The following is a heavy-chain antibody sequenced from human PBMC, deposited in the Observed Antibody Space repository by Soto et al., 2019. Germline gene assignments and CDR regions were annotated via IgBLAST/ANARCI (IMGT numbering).Heavy chain of an antibody. J-gene: IGHJ4*02. D-gene: IGHD6-19*01. CDR2: XXXSXSX. V-gene: IGHV4-34*01. CDR1: GGSFSGYY. Sequence: SETLSLTCAVYGGSFSGYYWSWIRQPPGKGLEXIGEXXXSXSXXXNXXXKSRVTISVDTSKNQFSLKLSSVTAADTAVYYCARGRKWLVPFIDYWGQGTLVTVSS. CDR3: ARGRKWLVPFIDY.